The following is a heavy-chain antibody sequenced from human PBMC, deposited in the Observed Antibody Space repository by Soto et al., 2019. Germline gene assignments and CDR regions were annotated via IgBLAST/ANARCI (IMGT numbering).Heavy chain of an antibody. Sequence: SETLSLTCAVYGGSLSGYHWSWIRQPPGKGLEYIGEINHRGSTNYNPSLKNRVTISVDTSKNQFSLRLSSVTAADTAVYYCARSSITPRLFMYPFDYWGQGTLVTVSS. CDR2: INHRGST. CDR3: ARSSITPRLFMYPFDY. V-gene: IGHV4-34*01. D-gene: IGHD6-6*01. J-gene: IGHJ4*02. CDR1: GGSLSGYH.